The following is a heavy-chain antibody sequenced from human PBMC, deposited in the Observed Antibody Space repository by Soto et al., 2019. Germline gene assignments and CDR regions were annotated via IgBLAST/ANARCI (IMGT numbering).Heavy chain of an antibody. V-gene: IGHV1-8*01. D-gene: IGHD3-22*01. CDR2: MKPNSGNT. CDR3: ASYYYDSSGYYYRDY. CDR1: GYTFTSYD. Sequence: QVQLVQSGAEVKKPGASVKVSCKASGYTFTSYDINWVRQATGQGLEWMGWMKPNSGNTGYAQKFQGRVTMTRNTSISTAYMELSSLRSEDTAVYYCASYYYDSSGYYYRDYWGQGTLVTVSS. J-gene: IGHJ4*02.